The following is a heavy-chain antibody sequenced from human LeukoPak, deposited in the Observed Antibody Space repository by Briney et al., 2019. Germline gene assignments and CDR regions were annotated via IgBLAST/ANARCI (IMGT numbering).Heavy chain of an antibody. J-gene: IGHJ6*02. CDR1: GFTFSSYA. Sequence: GGSLRLSCAASGFTFSSYAMSWVRQAPGKGLEWVSAISGSGGSTHYADSVKGRFTISRDNSKNTLYLQMNSLRAEDTAVYYCAKAYYDFWSGYSHYYYGMDVWGQGTTVTVSS. CDR2: ISGSGGST. V-gene: IGHV3-23*01. D-gene: IGHD3-3*01. CDR3: AKAYYDFWSGYSHYYYGMDV.